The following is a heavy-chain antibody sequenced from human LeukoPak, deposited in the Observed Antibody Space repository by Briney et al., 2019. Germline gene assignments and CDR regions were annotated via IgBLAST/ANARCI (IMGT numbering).Heavy chain of an antibody. CDR2: ISSSTTYI. CDR3: AGFSHKGV. Sequence: GGSLRLSCAASGFSFSAYNMNWVRQAPGKGLEWVSSISSSTTYIYYADFVKGRFTISRDNSKNTLYLQMSSLRAEDTAVYYCAGFSHKGVWGQGTTVTVSS. CDR1: GFSFSAYN. V-gene: IGHV3-21*01. J-gene: IGHJ6*02.